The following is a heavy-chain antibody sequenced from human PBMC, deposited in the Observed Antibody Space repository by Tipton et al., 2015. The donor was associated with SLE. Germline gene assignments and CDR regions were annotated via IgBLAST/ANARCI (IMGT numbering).Heavy chain of an antibody. Sequence: SLRLSCGASGFTFSSYWMSWVRQVPGKGLEWVANIKQDGSEKYYVDSVKGRFTISRDNAKNSLYLQMNSLRAEGTAVYYCARGGGEDGYRSTPTDLDYWGQGTLVTVSS. D-gene: IGHD5-24*01. V-gene: IGHV3-7*01. CDR1: GFTFSSYW. CDR2: IKQDGSEK. J-gene: IGHJ4*02. CDR3: ARGGGEDGYRSTPTDLDY.